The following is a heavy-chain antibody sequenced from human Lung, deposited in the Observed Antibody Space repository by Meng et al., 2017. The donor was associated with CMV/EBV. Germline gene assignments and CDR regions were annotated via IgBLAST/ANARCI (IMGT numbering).Heavy chain of an antibody. CDR3: AKDELLFGGANAFFDH. D-gene: IGHD3-16*01. Sequence: SCAASGFISSAYEIIWVRQAPGKGLEWVSYIHARGHIVHYADFVNGRFTISRDNSKNTLYLQMSSLRPEETAIYYCAKDELLFGGANAFFDHWGQGALVTVSS. CDR2: IHARGHIV. V-gene: IGHV3-48*03. CDR1: GFISSAYE. J-gene: IGHJ4*02.